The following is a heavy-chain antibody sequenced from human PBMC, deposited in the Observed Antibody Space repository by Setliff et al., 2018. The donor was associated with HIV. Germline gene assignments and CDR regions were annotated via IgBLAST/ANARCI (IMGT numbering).Heavy chain of an antibody. V-gene: IGHV5-10-1*04. CDR3: ARSNSIAVAGTGAGLGLNWFDP. D-gene: IGHD6-19*01. CDR1: GYSFTSYW. Sequence: GESLKISCKGSGYSFTSYWISWVRQMPGKGLEWMGRIDPSDSYTNYSPSFQGQVTISVDKSITTAYLQWSSLKASDTAMYYCARSNSIAVAGTGAGLGLNWFDPWGQGTLVTVSS. CDR2: IDPSDSYT. J-gene: IGHJ5*02.